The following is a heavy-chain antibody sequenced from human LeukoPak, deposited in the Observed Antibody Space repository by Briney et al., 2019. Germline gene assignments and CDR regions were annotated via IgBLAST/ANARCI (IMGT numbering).Heavy chain of an antibody. J-gene: IGHJ4*02. CDR2: IRSKAYGGTT. Sequence: GGSLRLSCAASGFTFSSYGMHWVRQAPGKGLEWVGFIRSKAYGGTTEYAASVKGRFTISRDDSKSIAYLQMNSLKTEDTAVYYCTRDRGYSYGHNDYWGQGTLVTVSS. D-gene: IGHD5-18*01. V-gene: IGHV3-49*04. CDR3: TRDRGYSYGHNDY. CDR1: GFTFSSYG.